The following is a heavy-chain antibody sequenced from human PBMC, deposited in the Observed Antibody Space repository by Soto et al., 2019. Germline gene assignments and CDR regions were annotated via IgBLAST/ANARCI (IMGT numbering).Heavy chain of an antibody. J-gene: IGHJ6*02. D-gene: IGHD3-10*01. CDR1: GFIFNRYG. CDR3: ARDAGGHDGTGGGMDV. V-gene: IGHV3-33*01. Sequence: QAQLVESGGDVVQPGTSLRLSCAVSGFIFNRYGMHWVRQAPGKGLEWVAVIWHDGSKKLYADSVRGRFTISRDDSKNXLFLQMKSLGVDDTAVYYCARDAGGHDGTGGGMDVWGQGTTVTASS. CDR2: IWHDGSKK.